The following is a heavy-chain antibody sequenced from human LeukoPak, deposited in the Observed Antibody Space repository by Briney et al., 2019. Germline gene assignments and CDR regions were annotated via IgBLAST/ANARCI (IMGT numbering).Heavy chain of an antibody. Sequence: SETLSLTCTVSGGSISSYYWSWLRQPAGKGLEWIVRIYTSGSTNYNPSLKSRVTISVDTSNNQFSLKLSSVTAADTAVYYCARDQGITIFGVWFDPWGQGTLVTVSS. J-gene: IGHJ5*02. CDR2: IYTSGST. V-gene: IGHV4-4*07. CDR1: GGSISSYY. D-gene: IGHD3-3*01. CDR3: ARDQGITIFGVWFDP.